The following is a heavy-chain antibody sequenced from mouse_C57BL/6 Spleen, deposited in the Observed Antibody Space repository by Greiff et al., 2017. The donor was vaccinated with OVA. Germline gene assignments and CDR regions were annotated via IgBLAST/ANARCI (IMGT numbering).Heavy chain of an antibody. CDR3: ARGVHYAMDY. CDR1: GYTFPSYG. CDR2: IYPGSGST. V-gene: IGHV1-55*01. J-gene: IGHJ4*01. Sequence: VQLQQPGAELVKPGASVKMSCKASGYTFPSYGITWVKQRPGQGLEWIGDIYPGSGSTYYNETFKSKATLTVDTSSSTAYRQLSSLTSEDSAFYYCARGVHYAMDYWGQGTSVTVSS.